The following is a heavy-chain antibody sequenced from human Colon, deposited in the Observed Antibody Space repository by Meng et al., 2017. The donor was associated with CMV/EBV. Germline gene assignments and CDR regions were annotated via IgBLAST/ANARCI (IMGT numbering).Heavy chain of an antibody. J-gene: IGHJ4*02. CDR3: ARGQYYYDANRFVFYYFDY. CDR1: GGSFSSYA. Sequence: SVKVSCKPSGGSFSSYAISWMRQVPGQGLEWVGGIIPILNIPSYAQRLQGRITLSVDPSTTTAYMELSSLRSEDTAIYYCARGQYYYDANRFVFYYFDYWGQGTLVTVSS. CDR2: IIPILNIP. V-gene: IGHV1-69*10. D-gene: IGHD3-22*01.